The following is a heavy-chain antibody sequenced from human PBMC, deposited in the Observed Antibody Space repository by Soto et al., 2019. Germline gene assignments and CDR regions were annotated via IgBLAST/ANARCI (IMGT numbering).Heavy chain of an antibody. J-gene: IGHJ6*02. CDR3: AKEGGSSWYYYYYYGMDV. Sequence: QVQLVESGGGVVQPGRSLRLSCAASGFTFSSYGMHWVRQAPGKGLEWVAVISYDGSNKYYADSVKGRFTISRDNSKNTLYLQMNSLRAEDTAVYYCAKEGGSSWYYYYYYGMDVWCQGTTVTVSS. CDR2: ISYDGSNK. V-gene: IGHV3-30*18. D-gene: IGHD6-13*01. CDR1: GFTFSSYG.